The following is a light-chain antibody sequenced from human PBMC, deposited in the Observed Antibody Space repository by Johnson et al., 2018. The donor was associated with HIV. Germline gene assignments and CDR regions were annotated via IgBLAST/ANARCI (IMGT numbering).Light chain of an antibody. V-gene: IGLV1-44*01. CDR3: AAWDDSLNGLYV. CDR2: RNN. J-gene: IGLJ1*01. CDR1: SSNIGSNT. Sequence: QSALTQPPSASGTPGQRVTISCSGSSSNIGSNTVNWYQQLPGTAPKLLIYRNNQRPSGVPDRFSGSKSGTSASLAISGLQAEDEADYYFAAWDDSLNGLYVFGTGTKVTVL.